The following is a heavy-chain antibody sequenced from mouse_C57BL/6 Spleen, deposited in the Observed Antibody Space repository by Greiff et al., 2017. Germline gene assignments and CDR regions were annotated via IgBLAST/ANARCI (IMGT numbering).Heavy chain of an antibody. V-gene: IGHV1-78*01. Sequence: VKLQESDAELVKPGASVKISCKVSGYTFTDHTIHWMKQRPEQGLEWIGYIYPRDGSTKYNEKFKGKATLTADKSSSTDYMQLNSLTSEDSAVXCWARYYSNWYFDVWGTGTTVTVSS. J-gene: IGHJ1*03. D-gene: IGHD2-5*01. CDR2: IYPRDGST. CDR1: GYTFTDHT. CDR3: ARYYSNWYFDV.